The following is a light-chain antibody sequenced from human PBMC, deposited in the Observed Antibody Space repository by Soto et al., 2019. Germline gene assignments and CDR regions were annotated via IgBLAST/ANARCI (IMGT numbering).Light chain of an antibody. Sequence: DIQLTQSPSFLSASVGDRVTITCRASQGINHYVAWYQQKPGKAPKCLIYGASALQSGVPLRFSGSASWAELTLSISSLQPEDLATYYCQHVYSYPVTFGGGTRVEI. J-gene: IGKJ4*01. CDR1: QGINHY. CDR3: QHVYSYPVT. V-gene: IGKV1-9*01. CDR2: GAS.